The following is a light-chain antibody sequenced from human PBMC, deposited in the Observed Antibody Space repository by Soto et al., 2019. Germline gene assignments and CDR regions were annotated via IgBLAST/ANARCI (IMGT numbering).Light chain of an antibody. CDR3: FSYTTSRARV. J-gene: IGLJ3*02. CDR2: DVY. V-gene: IGLV2-14*01. Sequence: QSALTQPASVSGSPGQSVTISCTGTRSDVGGYNYVSWYQQNPGKAPKVIIYDVYNRPSGVSNRFSGSKSGNTASLTISGLQAEDEADYYCFSYTTSRARVFGGGTKLTVL. CDR1: RSDVGGYNY.